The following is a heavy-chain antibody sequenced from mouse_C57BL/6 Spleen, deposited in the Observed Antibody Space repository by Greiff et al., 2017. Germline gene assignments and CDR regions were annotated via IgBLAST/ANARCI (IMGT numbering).Heavy chain of an antibody. J-gene: IGHJ2*01. CDR2: IHPSDSDT. CDR3: AIDYSYDDD. CDR1: GYTFTSYW. D-gene: IGHD2-12*01. Sequence: VQLQQPGAELVKPGASVKVSCKASGYTFTSYWMHWVKQSPGQGLEWIGRIHPSDSDTNYNQTFKGKDTLTVDKSSSTAYMQRSSLTSGNSAVYNCAIDYSYDDDWGEGTTLTVSS. V-gene: IGHV1-74*01.